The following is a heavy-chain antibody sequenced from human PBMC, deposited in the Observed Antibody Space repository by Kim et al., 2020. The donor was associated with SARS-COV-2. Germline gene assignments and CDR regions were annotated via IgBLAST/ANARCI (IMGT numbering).Heavy chain of an antibody. V-gene: IGHV3-30*18. Sequence: GGSLRLSCAASGFTFNTYGIHWVRQAPGKGLEWVAVISYDGSKKYYADSVEGRFTISRDNSKNTLYLQMNSLRIEDTAVYYCAKSFSGSYFGYDYWGQGTLVTVSS. D-gene: IGHD1-26*01. J-gene: IGHJ4*02. CDR3: AKSFSGSYFGYDY. CDR1: GFTFNTYG. CDR2: ISYDGSKK.